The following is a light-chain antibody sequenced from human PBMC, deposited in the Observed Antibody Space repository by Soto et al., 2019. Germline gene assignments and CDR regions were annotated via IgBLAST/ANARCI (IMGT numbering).Light chain of an antibody. CDR3: ASWDDSLDVVV. J-gene: IGLJ2*01. CDR2: RNT. CDR1: TSNIGSDT. V-gene: IGLV1-44*01. Sequence: QSVLTQPPSASGTPGQRVTISCSGSTSNIGSDTVNWYQQLPGTAPKLLIYRNTQRPSGVPDRFSGSKSGASASLAISGLQSDDEADYYCASWDDSLDVVVFGGGTKLTVL.